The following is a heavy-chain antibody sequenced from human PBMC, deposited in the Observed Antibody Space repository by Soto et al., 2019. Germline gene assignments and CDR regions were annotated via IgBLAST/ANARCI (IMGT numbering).Heavy chain of an antibody. Sequence: QVQLQESGPGLVKPSETLALTCTVSCGSISSYYWSWIRQPAGKGLEWLGRIYTSGSTNFNPSLTSRVTMSVETSKNQFALTLISLTAADTAVYYCARSAPHSSGWYVDYWGQGTLVTVSS. CDR3: ARSAPHSSGWYVDY. V-gene: IGHV4-4*07. CDR1: CGSISSYY. D-gene: IGHD6-19*01. J-gene: IGHJ4*02. CDR2: IYTSGST.